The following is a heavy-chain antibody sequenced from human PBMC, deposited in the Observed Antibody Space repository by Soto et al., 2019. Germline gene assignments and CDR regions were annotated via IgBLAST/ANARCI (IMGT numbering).Heavy chain of an antibody. CDR1: GGSISSYY. J-gene: IGHJ3*02. V-gene: IGHV4-59*01. D-gene: IGHD6-6*01. CDR3: ARGPIAALLWGPFAI. Sequence: PSETLYLTCAVSGGSISSYYWSRIRQPPGKGLYWIGYIYYSGSTNYNPSLQSRVTISVYTSKNQFALKLSPVTAADTAVYNCARGPIAALLWGPFAIGGPGTIVA. CDR2: IYYSGST.